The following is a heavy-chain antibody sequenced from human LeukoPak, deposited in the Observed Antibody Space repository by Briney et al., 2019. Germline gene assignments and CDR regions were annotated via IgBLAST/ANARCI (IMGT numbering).Heavy chain of an antibody. CDR1: GGTFSSYA. J-gene: IGHJ4*02. CDR3: TRDPAHEEVRGIFIPYFDC. Sequence: ASVKVSCKASGGTFSSYAISWVRQAPGQGLEWMGWISANSGYTNYAQNLQGRLTMTTDTSTSTAYMELRSLRADDTAMYYCTRDPAHEEVRGIFIPYFDCWGQGTLVTVSS. D-gene: IGHD3-10*01. CDR2: ISANSGYT. V-gene: IGHV1-18*01.